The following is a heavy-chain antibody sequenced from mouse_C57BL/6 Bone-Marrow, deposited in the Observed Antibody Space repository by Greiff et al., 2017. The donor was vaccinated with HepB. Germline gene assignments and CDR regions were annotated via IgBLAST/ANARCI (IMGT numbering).Heavy chain of an antibody. Sequence: QVHVKQPGAELVRPGSSVKLSCKASGYTFTSYWMDWVKQRPGQGLEWIGNIYPSDSETHYNQKFKDKATLTVDKSSSTAYMQLSSLTSEDSAVYYCASFLLLFAYWGQGTLVTVSA. CDR2: IYPSDSET. CDR3: ASFLLLFAY. J-gene: IGHJ3*01. V-gene: IGHV1-61*01. D-gene: IGHD2-10*01. CDR1: GYTFTSYW.